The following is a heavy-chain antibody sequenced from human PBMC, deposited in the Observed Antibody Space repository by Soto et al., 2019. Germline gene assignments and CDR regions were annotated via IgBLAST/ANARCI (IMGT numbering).Heavy chain of an antibody. D-gene: IGHD3-3*01. CDR1: GYTFTSYY. CDR2: INPSGGST. J-gene: IGHJ4*02. Sequence: ASVKVSCKASGYTFTSYYMHWVRQAPGQGLEWMGIINPSGGSTSSAQKFQGRVTMTRDTSTSTVYMELSSLRSEDTAVYYCARGTTIFGVVTPTPPFDYWGQGTLVTVSS. V-gene: IGHV1-46*01. CDR3: ARGTTIFGVVTPTPPFDY.